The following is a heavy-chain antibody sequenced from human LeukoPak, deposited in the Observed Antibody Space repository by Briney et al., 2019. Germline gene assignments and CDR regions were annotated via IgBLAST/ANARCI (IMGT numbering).Heavy chain of an antibody. CDR1: GYTFASYY. J-gene: IGHJ3*02. Sequence: ASVNVSCKASGYTFASYYMHWVRQGPVQGLERMGIINPSGGSTSYAQRFQGRVTMTRDTSTSTVYMELSSLRSEDTAVYYCARYYYVSGSYYRGAFDIWGQGTMVTVSS. V-gene: IGHV1-46*01. CDR3: ARYYYVSGSYYRGAFDI. CDR2: INPSGGST. D-gene: IGHD3-10*01.